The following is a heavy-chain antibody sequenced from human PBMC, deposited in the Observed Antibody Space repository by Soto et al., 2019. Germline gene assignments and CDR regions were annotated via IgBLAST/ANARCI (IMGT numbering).Heavy chain of an antibody. Sequence: QVQLQESGPGLVKPSETLSLTCTVSDGSVNSGNYYWSWIRQPPGKGLEWIGHIYYIGTTNYIPSLKSRVTISVDTSMNQFSLKVTSVTAADTAVYFCAREEKQLSRYGGDFDYWGQGILVTVSS. CDR3: AREEKQLSRYGGDFDY. J-gene: IGHJ4*02. D-gene: IGHD3-16*01. CDR2: IYYIGTT. CDR1: DGSVNSGNYY. V-gene: IGHV4-61*01.